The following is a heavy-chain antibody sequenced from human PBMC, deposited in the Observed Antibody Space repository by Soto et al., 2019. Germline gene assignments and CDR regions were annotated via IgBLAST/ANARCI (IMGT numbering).Heavy chain of an antibody. J-gene: IGHJ6*02. D-gene: IGHD3-9*01. V-gene: IGHV3-21*01. Sequence: GGSLRLSCAASGFTFSSYSMNWVRQAPGKGLEWVSSISSSSSYIYYADSVKGRFTISRDNAKNSLYLQMNSLRAEDTAVYYCAVLYDILTGSYYYYGMDVWGQGTTVTVSS. CDR2: ISSSSSYI. CDR1: GFTFSSYS. CDR3: AVLYDILTGSYYYYGMDV.